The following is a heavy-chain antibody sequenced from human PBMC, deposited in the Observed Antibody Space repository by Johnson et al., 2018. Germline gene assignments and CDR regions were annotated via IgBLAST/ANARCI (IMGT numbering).Heavy chain of an antibody. J-gene: IGHJ3*02. Sequence: EVQLVESGGGLVKPGGSLRVSCAASDFTFSNAWMHWVRQAPGKGLEWVGRIKSKTDGGTTEYAAPVKGRFTISRDDSKNTRNLQMNSLKSEDTAVYYCSTGTYSNAFDIWGQGTMVTVSS. CDR2: IKSKTDGGTT. V-gene: IGHV3-15*07. CDR1: DFTFSNAW. D-gene: IGHD1-1*01. CDR3: STGTYSNAFDI.